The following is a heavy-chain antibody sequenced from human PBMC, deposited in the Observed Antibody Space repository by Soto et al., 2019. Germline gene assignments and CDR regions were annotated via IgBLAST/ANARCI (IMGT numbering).Heavy chain of an antibody. CDR2: VYYSGST. J-gene: IGHJ4*02. V-gene: IGHV4-61*01. CDR3: ARGHDFWGGFYFFAY. D-gene: IGHD3-3*01. CDR1: GGSVSSGSHY. Sequence: SETLSLTCTVSGGSVSSGSHYWSWIRQPPGKRLEWVGYVYYSGSTNYNPSLQSRVTISVDTSKNQFSLKLNSVTAADTAVYYCARGHDFWGGFYFFAYWGQGNLDTGSS.